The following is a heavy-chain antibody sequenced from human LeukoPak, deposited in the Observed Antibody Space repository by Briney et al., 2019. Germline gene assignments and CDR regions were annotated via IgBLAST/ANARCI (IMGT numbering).Heavy chain of an antibody. CDR3: ARAAVRYYPYYYYMDV. CDR1: GFTFSSYG. V-gene: IGHV3-33*01. CDR2: IWYDGSNK. D-gene: IGHD3-3*01. Sequence: GGSLRLSCAASGFTFSSYGMHWVRQAPGKGLEWVAVIWYDGSNKYYADSVKGRFTISRDNSKNTLYLQMNSLRAEDTAVYYCARAAVRYYPYYYYMDVWGKGTTVTVSS. J-gene: IGHJ6*03.